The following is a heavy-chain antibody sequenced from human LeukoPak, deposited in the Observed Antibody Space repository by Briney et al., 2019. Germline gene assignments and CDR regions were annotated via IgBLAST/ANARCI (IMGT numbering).Heavy chain of an antibody. D-gene: IGHD3-22*01. Sequence: GGSLRLSCAASGFTFSSYAMSWVRQAPGKGLEWVSAISGSGGSTYYEDSVKGRFTISRDNSKNTLYLQMNSLRAEDTAVYYCAKDSMIVVVYYFDYWGQGTLVTVSS. CDR1: GFTFSSYA. V-gene: IGHV3-23*01. CDR3: AKDSMIVVVYYFDY. CDR2: ISGSGGST. J-gene: IGHJ4*02.